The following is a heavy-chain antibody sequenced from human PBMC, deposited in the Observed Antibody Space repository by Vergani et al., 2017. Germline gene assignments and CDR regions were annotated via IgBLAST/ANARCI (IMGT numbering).Heavy chain of an antibody. CDR1: VFSFSDHY. D-gene: IGHD4-11*01. Sequence: QVQLVESGGGLVKPGGSLRLSCAASVFSFSDHYMTWIRQAPGKGLEGVSCISNSGNTIEYTDSVKGRFSISRDNAKSSLFLQMDSLRAEDTAVYYCAREYRDYKNYTGTFDIWGQGSMVTVSS. CDR3: AREYRDYKNYTGTFDI. CDR2: ISNSGNTI. J-gene: IGHJ3*02. V-gene: IGHV3-11*01.